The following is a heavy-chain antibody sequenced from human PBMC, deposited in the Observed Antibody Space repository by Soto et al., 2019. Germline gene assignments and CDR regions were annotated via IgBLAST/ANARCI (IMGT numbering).Heavy chain of an antibody. CDR1: GFSLSTSGVG. CDR2: IYWDDDK. D-gene: IGHD3-3*01. Sequence: SGPTLVNPTQTLTLTCTFSGFSLSTSGVGVGWIRQPPGKALEWLALIYWDDDKRYSPSLKSRLTITKDTSKNQVVLTMTNMDPVDTATYYCAHLGYDFWSGYFVTPPRPYYYYYYMDVWGKGTTVTVS. J-gene: IGHJ6*03. CDR3: AHLGYDFWSGYFVTPPRPYYYYYYMDV. V-gene: IGHV2-5*02.